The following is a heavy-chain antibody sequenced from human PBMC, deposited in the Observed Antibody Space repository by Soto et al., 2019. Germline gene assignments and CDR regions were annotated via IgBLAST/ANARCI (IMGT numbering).Heavy chain of an antibody. D-gene: IGHD6-13*01. Sequence: QVQLVESGGGVVQPGRSLRLSCAASGFTFSSYGMHWVRQAPGKGLEWVAVIWYDGSNKYYADSVKGRFTISRDNSKNTLYLQMNSLRAEDTAVYYCAAETPAAAYDYWGQGTLVTVSS. CDR2: IWYDGSNK. CDR1: GFTFSSYG. J-gene: IGHJ4*02. CDR3: AAETPAAAYDY. V-gene: IGHV3-33*01.